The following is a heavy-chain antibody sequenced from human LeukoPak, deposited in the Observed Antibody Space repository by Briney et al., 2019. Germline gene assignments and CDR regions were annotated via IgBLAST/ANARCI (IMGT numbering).Heavy chain of an antibody. Sequence: GGSLRLSCAASGFTFNTYAMTWVRQAPGKGLAWVANIRQDGSAKYYMDSVKGRFTISRDNAKNSLYLQMNSLGAEDTAVYYCARVNPLMAPGAFDIWGQGTMVAVSS. D-gene: IGHD2-8*01. J-gene: IGHJ3*02. CDR1: GFTFNTYA. V-gene: IGHV3-7*01. CDR3: ARVNPLMAPGAFDI. CDR2: IRQDGSAK.